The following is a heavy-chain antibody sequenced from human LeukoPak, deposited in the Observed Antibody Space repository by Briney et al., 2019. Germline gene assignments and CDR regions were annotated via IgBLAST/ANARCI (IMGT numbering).Heavy chain of an antibody. J-gene: IGHJ4*02. Sequence: VASVKVSCKASGGTFSSYAISWVRQAPGQGLEWMGRIIPIFGTANYAQKFQGRVTITTDESTSTAYMELSSLRSEDTAVYYCARDRVGYCSSTSCHNYYFDYWGQGTLATVSS. CDR1: GGTFSSYA. CDR2: IIPIFGTA. D-gene: IGHD2-2*02. CDR3: ARDRVGYCSSTSCHNYYFDY. V-gene: IGHV1-69*05.